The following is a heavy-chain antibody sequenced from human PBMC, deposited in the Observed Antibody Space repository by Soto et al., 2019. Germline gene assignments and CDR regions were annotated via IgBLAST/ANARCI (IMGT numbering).Heavy chain of an antibody. CDR2: LSGSGDTT. J-gene: IGHJ6*02. V-gene: IGHV3-23*01. Sequence: GGSLRLSCAASGFTFSIYGMNWVRQAPGKGLEWVSALSGSGDTTYYADSVRGRFSISRDNSKNTLYLQMSSLRGEDTAVYYCAKGTQFFYYYAMDVWGQGTTVTVS. CDR3: AKGTQFFYYYAMDV. CDR1: GFTFSIYG.